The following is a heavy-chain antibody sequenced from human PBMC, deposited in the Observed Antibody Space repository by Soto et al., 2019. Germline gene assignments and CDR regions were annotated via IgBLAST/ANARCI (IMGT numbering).Heavy chain of an antibody. CDR1: GFSLSVYGVR. V-gene: IGHV2-5*01. CDR2: IHWNDYK. D-gene: IGHD3-22*01. J-gene: IGHJ4*02. CDR3: AHTKDSSGFLTY. Sequence: SGPTPVNPTQTLTLTCSFSGFSLSVYGVRVIWFRQPPGETLEWLALIHWNDYKRYSPYLKSRLTISKDTSKNQVVITLTILDPLDTGTYFCAHTKDSSGFLTYWGQGILVTVSS.